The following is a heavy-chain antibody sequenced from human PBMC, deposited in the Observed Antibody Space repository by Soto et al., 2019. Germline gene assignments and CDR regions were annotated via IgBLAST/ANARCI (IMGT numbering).Heavy chain of an antibody. J-gene: IGHJ3*02. CDR1: GFTFSSYG. CDR3: ARDDFWSGYYTKNAFDI. CDR2: IWYDGSNK. V-gene: IGHV3-33*01. D-gene: IGHD3-3*01. Sequence: GGSLRLSCAASGFTFSSYGMHWVRQAPGKGLEWVAVIWYDGSNKYYADSVKGRFTISRDNSKNTLYLQMNSLRAEDTAVYYCARDDFWSGYYTKNAFDIWGQGTMVTVSS.